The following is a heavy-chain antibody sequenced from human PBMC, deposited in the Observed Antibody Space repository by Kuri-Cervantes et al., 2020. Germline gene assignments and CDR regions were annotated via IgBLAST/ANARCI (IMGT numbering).Heavy chain of an antibody. CDR1: GFTFSSSG. D-gene: IGHD6-19*01. V-gene: IGHV3-30*03. J-gene: IGHJ4*02. CDR3: ARDAVPGSQGYYFDQ. CDR2: IFFDGSNK. Sequence: GESLKISCAASGFTFSSSGMHWVRQTPGKGLEWVALIFFDGSNKEYADSVKGRFTISRDNSKNTLYLQMNNLRAEDTALYYCARDAVPGSQGYYFDQWGQGTLVTVSS.